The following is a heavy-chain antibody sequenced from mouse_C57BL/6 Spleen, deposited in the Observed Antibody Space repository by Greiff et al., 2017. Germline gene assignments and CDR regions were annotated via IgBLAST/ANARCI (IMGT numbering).Heavy chain of an antibody. V-gene: IGHV1-18*01. D-gene: IGHD2-4*01. CDR3: ARSGLRAWFAY. J-gene: IGHJ3*01. CDR2: INPNNGGT. Sequence: VQLKESGPELVKPGASVKIPCKASGYTFTDYNMDWVKQSQGKSLEWIGDINPNNGGTIYNQKFKGKATLTVDKSSSTAYMELRSLTSEDTAVYYCARSGLRAWFAYWGQGTLVTVSA. CDR1: GYTFTDYN.